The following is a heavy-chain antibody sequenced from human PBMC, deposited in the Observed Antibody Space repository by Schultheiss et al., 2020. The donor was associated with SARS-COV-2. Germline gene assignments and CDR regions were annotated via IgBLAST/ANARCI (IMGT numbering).Heavy chain of an antibody. CDR1: GFTFSSYG. CDR3: ARDPVYGDYYFDY. D-gene: IGHD4-17*01. Sequence: GGSLRLSCAASGFTFSSYGMHWVRQAPGKGLEWVAVIWYDGSNKYYADSVNGRFTISRDNSKNTLYLQMNSLRAEDTAVYYCARDPVYGDYYFDYWGQGTLVTVSS. J-gene: IGHJ4*02. CDR2: IWYDGSNK. V-gene: IGHV3-33*01.